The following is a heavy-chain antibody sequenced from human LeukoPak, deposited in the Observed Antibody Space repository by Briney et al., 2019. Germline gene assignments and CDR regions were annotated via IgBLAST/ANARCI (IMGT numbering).Heavy chain of an antibody. D-gene: IGHD4-17*01. V-gene: IGHV3-23*05. CDR1: GFTFSTYS. CDR3: AKENTVTTAYFDS. CDR2: ITRSGTSV. Sequence: PGGSLRLSCAASGFTFSTYSMNWVRLTPGKGLEWVSSITRSGTSVYYAGSMKGRFTISRDNSKNTLYMQVNSLRAEDTALYYCAKENTVTTAYFDSWGQGTLVTVSS. J-gene: IGHJ4*02.